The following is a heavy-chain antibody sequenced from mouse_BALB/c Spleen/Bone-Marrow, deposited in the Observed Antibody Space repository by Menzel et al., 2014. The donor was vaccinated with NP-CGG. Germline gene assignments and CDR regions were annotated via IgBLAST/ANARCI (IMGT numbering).Heavy chain of an antibody. CDR2: INPYNDGT. J-gene: IGHJ4*01. CDR3: ASHNWDYAMDY. V-gene: IGHV1-14*01. Sequence: EVQLQQSGPELVKPGASVKMSCKASGYTFXSYVMHWVKQKPGQGLEWIGDINPYNDGTKYNEKFKGKATLTSDKSSSTAYMELSSLTSEDSAVYYCASHNWDYAMDYWGQGTSVTVSS. D-gene: IGHD4-1*02. CDR1: GYTFXSYV.